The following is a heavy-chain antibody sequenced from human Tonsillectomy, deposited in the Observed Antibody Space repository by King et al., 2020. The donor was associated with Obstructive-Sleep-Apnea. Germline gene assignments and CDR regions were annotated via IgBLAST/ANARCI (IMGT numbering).Heavy chain of an antibody. D-gene: IGHD6-19*01. Sequence: VQLVESGGDLVQPGGSLRLSCAASGVTFSSYAMNWVRQAPGKGLEWVSTISGSGGRTYYADSVKGRFTISRDNSKNTLYLQMNSLIAEDTALYYCANLAMAGRFHDYWGQGTLVTVSS. J-gene: IGHJ4*02. CDR3: ANLAMAGRFHDY. CDR2: ISGSGGRT. V-gene: IGHV3-23*04. CDR1: GVTFSSYA.